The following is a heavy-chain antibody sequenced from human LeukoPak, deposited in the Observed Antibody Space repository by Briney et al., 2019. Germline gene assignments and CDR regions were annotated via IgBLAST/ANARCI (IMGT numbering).Heavy chain of an antibody. V-gene: IGHV4-34*01. J-gene: IGHJ4*02. CDR1: GGSFSGYY. CDR3: ARHSTLRGGNFDY. CDR2: INHSGST. Sequence: SETLSLTCAVYGGSFSGYYWSWIRQPPGKGLEWIGEINHSGSTYYNPSLKSRVTISVDTSKNQLSLKLSSVTAADTAVYYCARHSTLRGGNFDYWGQGTLVTVSS. D-gene: IGHD3-10*01.